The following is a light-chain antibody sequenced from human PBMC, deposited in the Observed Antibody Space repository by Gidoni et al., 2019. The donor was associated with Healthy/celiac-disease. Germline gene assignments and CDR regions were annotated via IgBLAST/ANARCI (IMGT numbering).Light chain of an antibody. V-gene: IGKV4-1*01. CDR2: WAS. J-gene: IGKJ2*01. CDR1: QSVLYSSNNKNY. CDR3: QQYYSTPPEKDT. Sequence: DIVMTQSPDSLAVSLGERATINCKSSQSVLYSSNNKNYLAWYQQKPGQPPKLLIYWASTRESGVPDRFSGSGSGTDFTLTISSLQAEDVAVYYCQQYYSTPPEKDTFGQGTKLEIK.